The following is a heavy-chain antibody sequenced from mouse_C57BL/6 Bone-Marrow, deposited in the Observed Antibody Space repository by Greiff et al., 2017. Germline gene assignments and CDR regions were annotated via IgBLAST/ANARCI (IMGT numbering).Heavy chain of an antibody. CDR2: INPYNGGT. V-gene: IGHV1-19*01. D-gene: IGHD1-1*01. CDR3: ESEYYYGSSYGFAY. Sequence: EVQLQQSGPVLVKPGASVKMSCKASGYTFTDYCMNWVKQSPGKSLEWIGVINPYNGGTSYNQKFKGKATLTVDTSSSTAYMELNSLTSEDPAVSYCESEYYYGSSYGFAYWGQGTLVTVSA. CDR1: GYTFTDYC. J-gene: IGHJ3*01.